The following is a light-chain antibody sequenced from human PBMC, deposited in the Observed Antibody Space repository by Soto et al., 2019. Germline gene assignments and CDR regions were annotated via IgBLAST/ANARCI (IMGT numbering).Light chain of an antibody. J-gene: IGLJ2*01. CDR3: ASWDDSLNTLV. CDR2: NND. V-gene: IGLV1-44*01. CDR1: FSNVGSTS. Sequence: QSVLTQPPSASGTPGQRVTISCSGSFSNVGSTSVNWYQQQFPVAAPKLLIYNNDQRPSGVPDRFSGSRSGTSASLAITGLQSEDEDDYYCASWDDSLNTLVFGGGTKLTVL.